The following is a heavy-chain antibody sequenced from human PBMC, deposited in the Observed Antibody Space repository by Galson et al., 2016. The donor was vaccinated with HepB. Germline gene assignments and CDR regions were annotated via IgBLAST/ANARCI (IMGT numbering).Heavy chain of an antibody. Sequence: SVKVSCKASGYSFTEYDLNWVRQAPGQEPEWMGRINPDNGGTRYAQKFQGRVTLTRDASISTAYMELRRLKSDDAAVYFCARDSDSLRLALDTWGQGTSVIVSS. V-gene: IGHV1-2*06. CDR1: GYSFTEYD. CDR3: ARDSDSLRLALDT. J-gene: IGHJ3*02. CDR2: INPDNGGT. D-gene: IGHD2-21*01.